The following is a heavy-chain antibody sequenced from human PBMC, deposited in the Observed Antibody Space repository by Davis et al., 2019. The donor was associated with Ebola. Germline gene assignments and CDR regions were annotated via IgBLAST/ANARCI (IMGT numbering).Heavy chain of an antibody. Sequence: GESLKISCVVSGFTFSSFAMHWVRQAPGKGLEWVAVMSYDGSNKYYADSVKGRFTISRDNSRNTLYLHMNSLRAEDTAVYYRARPLIYYYASGTYPLDYWGQGTLVTVSA. CDR2: MSYDGSNK. V-gene: IGHV3-30-3*01. CDR3: ARPLIYYYASGTYPLDY. D-gene: IGHD3-10*01. J-gene: IGHJ4*02. CDR1: GFTFSSFA.